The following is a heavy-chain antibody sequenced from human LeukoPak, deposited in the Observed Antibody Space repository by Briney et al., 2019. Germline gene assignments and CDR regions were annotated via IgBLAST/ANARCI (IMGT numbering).Heavy chain of an antibody. D-gene: IGHD3-22*01. V-gene: IGHV1-2*06. Sequence: ASVKVSCKASGYTFTGYYMHWVRQAPGQGLEWMGRINPNSGGTNYAQKFQGRVTMTRDKSISTAYLQWSSLKASDTAMYYCARHWDTSGYDYWGQGTLVTVSS. CDR3: ARHWDTSGYDY. J-gene: IGHJ4*02. CDR2: INPNSGGT. CDR1: GYTFTGYY.